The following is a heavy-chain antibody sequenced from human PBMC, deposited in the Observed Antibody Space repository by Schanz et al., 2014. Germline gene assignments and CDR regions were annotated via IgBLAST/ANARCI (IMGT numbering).Heavy chain of an antibody. CDR3: ASERGYSYGYGAFDI. J-gene: IGHJ3*02. CDR1: GFAFSSFA. CDR2: ISANDYDT. V-gene: IGHV3-23*04. D-gene: IGHD5-18*01. Sequence: EVFLVESGGGLVQPGGSLRLSCAASGFAFSSFALSWVRQSPGKGLEWVSAISANDYDTYYAPSVKGRFTVSRHNSKNTLYLQMSSLRGEDTAVYYCASERGYSYGYGAFDIWGQGTMVTVSS.